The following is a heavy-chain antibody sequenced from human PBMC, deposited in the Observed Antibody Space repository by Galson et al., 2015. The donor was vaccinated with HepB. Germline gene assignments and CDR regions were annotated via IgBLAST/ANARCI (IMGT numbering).Heavy chain of an antibody. D-gene: IGHD5-18*01. CDR2: ISGSGGST. CDR3: AAEDTAMVIFDY. Sequence: SLRLSCAASGFTFSSYAMSWVRQAPGKGLEWVSAISGSGGSTYYADSVKGRFTISRDNSKNTLYLQMNSLRAEDTAVYYCAAEDTAMVIFDYWGQGTLVTVSS. J-gene: IGHJ4*02. CDR1: GFTFSSYA. V-gene: IGHV3-23*01.